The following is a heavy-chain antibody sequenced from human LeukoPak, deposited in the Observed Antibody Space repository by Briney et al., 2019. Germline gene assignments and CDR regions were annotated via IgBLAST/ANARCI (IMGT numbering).Heavy chain of an antibody. V-gene: IGHV4-4*07. CDR3: ARGYYYYGMDV. Sequence: SETLSLTCTVSGVSISSYYWSWIRQPAGKGLEWIGRIYTSGSTNYNPSLKSRVTMSVDTSKNQFSLKLSSVTAADTAVYYYARGYYYYGMDVWGQGTTVSVSS. J-gene: IGHJ6*02. CDR1: GVSISSYY. CDR2: IYTSGST.